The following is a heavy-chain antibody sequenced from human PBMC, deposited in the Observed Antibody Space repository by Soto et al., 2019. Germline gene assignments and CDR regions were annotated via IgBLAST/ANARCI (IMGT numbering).Heavy chain of an antibody. CDR3: AKASGELRYAFDI. J-gene: IGHJ3*02. CDR2: ISGSGGST. CDR1: GFTFSSYA. V-gene: IGHV3-23*01. Sequence: EVQLLESGGGLVQPGGSLRLSCAASGFTFSSYAMSWVRQAPGKGLEWVSAISGSGGSTYYADSVKGRFTISRENSKNKLYLQMNSLRAEDTAVYYCAKASGELRYAFDIWGQGTMVTVSS. D-gene: IGHD1-26*01.